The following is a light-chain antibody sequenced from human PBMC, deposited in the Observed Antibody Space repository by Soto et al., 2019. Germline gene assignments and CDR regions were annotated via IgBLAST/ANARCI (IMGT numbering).Light chain of an antibody. CDR2: GAS. V-gene: IGKV3-20*01. Sequence: EVVLTQSPGTLSLSPGERATLSCRASQSVTSSDLAWYQQKPGQAPRLLISGASSRATGIPDRFSGSGSGTDFTLTISRLEPEDFAVFYCHHYGTSPPTFGHGTKVEI. CDR3: HHYGTSPPT. J-gene: IGKJ1*01. CDR1: QSVTSSD.